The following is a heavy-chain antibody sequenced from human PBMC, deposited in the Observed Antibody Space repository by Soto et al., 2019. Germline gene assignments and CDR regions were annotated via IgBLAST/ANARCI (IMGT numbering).Heavy chain of an antibody. CDR1: GYTFSAYT. D-gene: IGHD3-3*02. V-gene: IGHV1-3*01. J-gene: IGHJ3*02. CDR2: INAGSGNT. CDR3: ARDTETLGPRANDALDI. Sequence: ASVKVSCKATGYTFSAYTMNWVRQAPGQILEWMGWINAGSGNTKYSQNFQGRVSITRDTSASTVYMELTGLTSEDTAVYYCARDTETLGPRANDALDIWGQGKMVTVSS.